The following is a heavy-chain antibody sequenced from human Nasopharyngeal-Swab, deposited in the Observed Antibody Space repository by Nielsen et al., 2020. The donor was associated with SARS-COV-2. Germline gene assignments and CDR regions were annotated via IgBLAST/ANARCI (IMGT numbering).Heavy chain of an antibody. V-gene: IGHV4-61*01. J-gene: IGHJ5*02. CDR2: IYYSGST. CDR3: ARADGRFVNWFDP. D-gene: IGHD2-15*01. Sequence: SETLSLTCTVSGGSVSSGSYYWSWIRQPPGKGLEWIGYIYYSGSTNYNPSLKSRVTISVDTSKNQFSLKLSSVTAADTAVHYCARADGRFVNWFDPWGQGTLVSVSS. CDR1: GGSVSSGSYY.